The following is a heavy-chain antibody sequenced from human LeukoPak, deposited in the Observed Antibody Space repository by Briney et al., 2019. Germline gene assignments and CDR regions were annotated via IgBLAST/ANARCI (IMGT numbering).Heavy chain of an antibody. D-gene: IGHD3-22*01. Sequence: GESLKISCKGSGYSFTSYWIGWVRQMPGKGLEWMGIIYPGDSDTRYSPSFQGQVIISADKSISTAYLQWSSLKASDTAMYYCARMGAGRDYYDSSGYYAYWGQGTLVTVSS. V-gene: IGHV5-51*01. CDR3: ARMGAGRDYYDSSGYYAY. J-gene: IGHJ4*02. CDR1: GYSFTSYW. CDR2: IYPGDSDT.